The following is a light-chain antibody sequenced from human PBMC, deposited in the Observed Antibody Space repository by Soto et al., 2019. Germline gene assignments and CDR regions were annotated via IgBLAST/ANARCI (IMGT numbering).Light chain of an antibody. CDR2: AAS. CDR3: LQDYNYPWT. Sequence: AIQMTQSPSSLSASVGDRVTITCRASQGIRNDLGWYQQKPGKAPKLLIYAASSLQSGVPSRFSGSGSGTDFTLTIRSLQAEDFATYYCLQDYNYPWTFGQGTKVEIK. V-gene: IGKV1-6*01. CDR1: QGIRND. J-gene: IGKJ1*01.